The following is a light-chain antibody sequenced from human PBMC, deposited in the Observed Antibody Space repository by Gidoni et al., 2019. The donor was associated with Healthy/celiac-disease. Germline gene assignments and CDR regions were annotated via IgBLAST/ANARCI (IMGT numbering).Light chain of an antibody. Sequence: QSVLTQPPSASGTPGQRVTIPCSGSSSNIGSNTVNWYQQLPGTAPKLLIYSNNQRPSWVPDRFSGSKSGTSASLAISGLQSEDDADYYCAAWDDSLNGVVFGGGTKLTVL. CDR3: AAWDDSLNGVV. CDR2: SNN. V-gene: IGLV1-44*01. J-gene: IGLJ2*01. CDR1: SSNIGSNT.